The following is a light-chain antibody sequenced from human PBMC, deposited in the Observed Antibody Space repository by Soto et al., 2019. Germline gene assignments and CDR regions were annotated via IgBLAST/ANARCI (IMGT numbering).Light chain of an antibody. CDR3: QQYGSSSIT. CDR1: QSVSSNY. J-gene: IGKJ5*01. CDR2: GAS. V-gene: IGKV3-20*01. Sequence: EIVLTQSPGTLSLSPGERATLSCRASQSVSSNYLAWYQQKPGQAPRLLIYGASSRATGIPDRFSGSGSGTDFTLTISRLEPEDFAVYYCQQYGSSSITFGHGTRLEIK.